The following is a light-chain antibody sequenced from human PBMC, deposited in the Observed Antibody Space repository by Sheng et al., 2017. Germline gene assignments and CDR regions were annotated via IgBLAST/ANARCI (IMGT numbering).Light chain of an antibody. J-gene: IGLJ2*01. V-gene: IGLV1-51*01. CDR1: SSNVGKNY. Sequence: QSVLTQPPSVSAAPGQKVTVSCSGSSSNVGKNYVSWYQQLPGRAPKLLIYDNDKRPSGIPDRFSGSKSGTSATLGVTGLQTGDEADYYCATWDGALSAVVFGGGTKLTVL. CDR3: ATWDGALSAVV. CDR2: DND.